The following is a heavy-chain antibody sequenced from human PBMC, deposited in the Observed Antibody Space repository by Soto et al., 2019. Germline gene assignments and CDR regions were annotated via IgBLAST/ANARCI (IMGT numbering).Heavy chain of an antibody. Sequence: LRLSCAASGFTFSSYSMNWVRQAPGKGLEWVSSISSSSSYIYYADSVKGRFTISRDNAKNSLYLQMNSLRAEDTAVYYCARVAYYYGSGSYYRSWFDPWGQGTLVTVSS. J-gene: IGHJ5*02. CDR2: ISSSSSYI. CDR1: GFTFSSYS. D-gene: IGHD3-10*01. CDR3: ARVAYYYGSGSYYRSWFDP. V-gene: IGHV3-21*01.